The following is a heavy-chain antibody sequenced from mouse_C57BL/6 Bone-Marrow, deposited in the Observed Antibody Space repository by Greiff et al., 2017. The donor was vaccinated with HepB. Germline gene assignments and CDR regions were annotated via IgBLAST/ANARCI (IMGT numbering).Heavy chain of an antibody. J-gene: IGHJ2*01. D-gene: IGHD1-1*01. V-gene: IGHV1-62-2*01. Sequence: QVQLQQSGAELVKPGASVKLSCKASGYTFTEYTIHWVKQRSGQGLEWIGWFYPGSGSIKYNEKFKDKATLTADKSSSTVYMELSRLTSEDSAVYFCARHEALYYYGPYYFDYWGQGTTLTVSS. CDR3: ARHEALYYYGPYYFDY. CDR1: GYTFTEYT. CDR2: FYPGSGSI.